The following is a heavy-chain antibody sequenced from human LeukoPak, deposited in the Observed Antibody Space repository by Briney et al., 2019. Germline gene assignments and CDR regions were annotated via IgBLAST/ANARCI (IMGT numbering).Heavy chain of an antibody. CDR1: GGSFSGYY. CDR2: INHSGST. V-gene: IGHV4-34*01. J-gene: IGHJ2*01. CDR3: ARDDDYYWYFDL. D-gene: IGHD1-1*01. Sequence: TSETLSLTCAVYGGSFSGYYWSWIRQPPGKGLEWIGEINHSGSTNYNPSLKSRFTISVDTSKNQFSLKLSSVTAADTAVYYCARDDDYYWYFDLWGRGTLVTVSS.